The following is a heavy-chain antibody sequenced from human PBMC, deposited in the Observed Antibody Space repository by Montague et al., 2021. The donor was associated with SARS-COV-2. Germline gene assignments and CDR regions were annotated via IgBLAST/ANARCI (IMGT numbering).Heavy chain of an antibody. CDR3: ARDRVDRYSGSRTAYGMDV. J-gene: IGHJ6*02. CDR2: IYTSGSN. CDR1: GGSISSGSYY. V-gene: IGHV4-61*02. Sequence: TLSLTCTVSGGSISSGSYYWSWIRQPAGKEREGFGRIYTSGSNNHNPSRKSRVTISVDTYKNQLSLKLSSVTAADAAVYYCARDRVDRYSGSRTAYGMDVWGQGTTVTVSS. D-gene: IGHD1-26*01.